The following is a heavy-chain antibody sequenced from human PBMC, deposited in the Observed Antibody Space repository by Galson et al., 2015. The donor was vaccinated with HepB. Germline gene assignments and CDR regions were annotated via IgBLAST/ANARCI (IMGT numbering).Heavy chain of an antibody. J-gene: IGHJ4*02. V-gene: IGHV3-30*03. Sequence: SLRLSCAASGFTFSTYAMRWVRQAPGKGLEWVATMSYDGSDKYYGDSVKGRFTISRDNSKNTLYLEMNRLRREDTAVYFCARDQRPYSRTWYGAFDYWGQGTLVIVSS. CDR1: GFTFSTYA. CDR3: ARDQRPYSRTWYGAFDY. CDR2: MSYDGSDK. D-gene: IGHD6-13*01.